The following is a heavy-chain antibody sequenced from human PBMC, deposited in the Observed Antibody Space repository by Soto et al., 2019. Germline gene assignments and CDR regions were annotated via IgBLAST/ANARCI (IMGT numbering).Heavy chain of an antibody. D-gene: IGHD1-7*01. J-gene: IGHJ6*02. CDR3: ARSQRIYNWNYVNYYGMDV. Sequence: SETLSLTCTVSGGSISSYYWSWIRQPPGKGLEWIGYIYYSGSTNYDPSLKSRVTISVDTSKNQFSLKLSSVTAADTAVYYCARSQRIYNWNYVNYYGMDVWGQGTTVTVSS. CDR2: IYYSGST. V-gene: IGHV4-59*01. CDR1: GGSISSYY.